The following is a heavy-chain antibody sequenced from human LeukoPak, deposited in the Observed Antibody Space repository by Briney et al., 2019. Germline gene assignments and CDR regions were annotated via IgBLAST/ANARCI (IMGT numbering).Heavy chain of an antibody. V-gene: IGHV4-59*01. D-gene: IGHD3-22*01. CDR3: ARGGLNYYDSSGYYYVGAFDI. CDR1: GASISSYY. J-gene: IGHJ3*02. Sequence: SETLSLTCTVSGASISSYYWSWIRQPPGKGLEWIGYIYYSGSTNYNPSLKSRVAISVDTSKNQFSLKLSSVTAADTAVYYCARGGLNYYDSSGYYYVGAFDIWGQGTMVTVSS. CDR2: IYYSGST.